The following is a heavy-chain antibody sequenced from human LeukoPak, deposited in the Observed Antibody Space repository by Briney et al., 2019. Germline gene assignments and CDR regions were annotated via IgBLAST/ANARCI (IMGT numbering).Heavy chain of an antibody. CDR1: GYTFTSYA. CDR3: ARAIIAVAGTSAFDI. V-gene: IGHV1-69*05. Sequence: ASVKVSCKASGYTFTSYAISWVRQAPGQGLEWMGGIIPIFGTANYAQKFQGRVTITTDESTSTAYMELSSLRSEDTAVYYCARAIIAVAGTSAFDIWGQGTMVTVSS. J-gene: IGHJ3*02. D-gene: IGHD6-19*01. CDR2: IIPIFGTA.